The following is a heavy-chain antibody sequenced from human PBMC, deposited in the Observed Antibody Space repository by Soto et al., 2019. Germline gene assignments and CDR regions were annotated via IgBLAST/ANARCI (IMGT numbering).Heavy chain of an antibody. Sequence: GGSLRLSCAASGFTFSNAWMNWVRQAPGKGLEWVGRIKSKTDGGTTDYAAPVKGRFTISRDDSKNTLYLQMNSLKTEDTAVYYCTTGGIAAAGYYYYYGMDVWGQGTTVTVSS. V-gene: IGHV3-15*07. J-gene: IGHJ6*02. CDR3: TTGGIAAAGYYYYYGMDV. CDR2: IKSKTDGGTT. CDR1: GFTFSNAW. D-gene: IGHD6-13*01.